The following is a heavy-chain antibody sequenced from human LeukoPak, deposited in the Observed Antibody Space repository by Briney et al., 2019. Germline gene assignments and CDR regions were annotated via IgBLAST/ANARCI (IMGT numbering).Heavy chain of an antibody. V-gene: IGHV3-30*03. Sequence: PGRSLRLSCAASGFTFSSYGMHWVRQAPGKGLEWVAVISYDGSNKYYADSVKGRFTISRDNAKNSLYLQMNSLRDEDTAVYYCARDRPLDYWGQGTLVTVSS. J-gene: IGHJ4*02. CDR1: GFTFSSYG. CDR3: ARDRPLDY. CDR2: ISYDGSNK.